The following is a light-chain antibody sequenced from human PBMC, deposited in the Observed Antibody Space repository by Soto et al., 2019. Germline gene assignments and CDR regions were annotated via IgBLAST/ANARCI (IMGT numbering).Light chain of an antibody. Sequence: DIQMTQSPSSLSASVEDRVIITCRASQSISNHLNWYQQKPGKAPKLLIFAASSLQSGVPSRFSGSRSGPDFTLTISSLQPEDFAVYYCQQRNTLPLTFGGGTKVEI. J-gene: IGKJ4*01. V-gene: IGKV1-39*01. CDR3: QQRNTLPLT. CDR1: QSISNH. CDR2: AAS.